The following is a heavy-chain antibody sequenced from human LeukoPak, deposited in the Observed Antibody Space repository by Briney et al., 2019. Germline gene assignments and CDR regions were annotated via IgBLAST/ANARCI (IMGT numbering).Heavy chain of an antibody. CDR1: GGSFRGLY. Sequence: PSETLSLTCAVYGGSFRGLYWSWIRQSPGRGLEWLGEINHGGDSSYNPSLKSRLTFSVDMSKNQFSLKLRSLTAADTAVYYCARGHCGGDCYSSRWQVFYGYYYYYMDVWGKGTTVTVSS. CDR2: INHGGDS. D-gene: IGHD2-21*02. CDR3: ARGHCGGDCYSSRWQVFYGYYYYYMDV. V-gene: IGHV4-34*01. J-gene: IGHJ6*03.